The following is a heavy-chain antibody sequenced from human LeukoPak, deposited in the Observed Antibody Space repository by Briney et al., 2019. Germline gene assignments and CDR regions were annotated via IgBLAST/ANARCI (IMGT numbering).Heavy chain of an antibody. V-gene: IGHV3-23*01. J-gene: IGHJ3*02. CDR3: ASRDYYDSSGYHDAFEI. CDR2: ISAGGSST. CDR1: GVTFSNYA. D-gene: IGHD3-22*01. Sequence: GGSLRLSCAASGVTFSNYAMSWVRQAPGKGLEWVSSISAGGSSTYYADSVKGRFTFSRDNSENTLYLQMNSLRAEDTAVYYCASRDYYDSSGYHDAFEIWGQGTMVTVSS.